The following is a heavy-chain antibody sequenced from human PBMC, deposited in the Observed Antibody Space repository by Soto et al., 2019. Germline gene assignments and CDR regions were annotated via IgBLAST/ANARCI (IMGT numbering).Heavy chain of an antibody. D-gene: IGHD5-18*01. J-gene: IGHJ4*02. CDR3: ARDSSGPGYSYGKFDY. CDR1: GVSVSTGGYF. V-gene: IGHV4-31*03. CDR2: IYYIGMT. Sequence: PSDTLSLTCTVSGVSVSTGGYFWTWIRQHPGKGLEWIGNIYYIGMTYYNPSLRGRVSISLDPSESQFSLKLNSVTAADTAVYYCARDSSGPGYSYGKFDYWGQGALVTVSS.